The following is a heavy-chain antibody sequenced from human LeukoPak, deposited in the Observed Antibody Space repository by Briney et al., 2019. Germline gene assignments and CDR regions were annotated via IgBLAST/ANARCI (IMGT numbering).Heavy chain of an antibody. CDR2: INSDGSST. CDR1: GFTFSNYW. V-gene: IGHV3-74*01. D-gene: IGHD4/OR15-4a*01. CDR3: TRAVTMRFDY. J-gene: IGHJ4*02. Sequence: GGSLRLSCAASGFTFSNYWMYWVRQAPRKVLVWVSRINSDGSSTSYEDSAKGRFTISRDNAKNTLYLQMSGLRAEDTAVYYCTRAVTMRFDYWGQGTLVTVSS.